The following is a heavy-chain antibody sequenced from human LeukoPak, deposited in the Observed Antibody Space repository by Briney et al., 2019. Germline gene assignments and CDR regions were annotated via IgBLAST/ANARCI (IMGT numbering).Heavy chain of an antibody. D-gene: IGHD3-9*01. CDR3: ARGYFDWLLSPIDAFDI. V-gene: IGHV3-11*01. Sequence: GGSLRLSFAASGFTFSDYYMSWIRQAPGKGLEWVSYISSSGSTIYYADSVKGRFTISRDNAKNSLYLQMNSLRAEDTAVYYCARGYFDWLLSPIDAFDIWGQGTMVTVSS. J-gene: IGHJ3*02. CDR2: ISSSGSTI. CDR1: GFTFSDYY.